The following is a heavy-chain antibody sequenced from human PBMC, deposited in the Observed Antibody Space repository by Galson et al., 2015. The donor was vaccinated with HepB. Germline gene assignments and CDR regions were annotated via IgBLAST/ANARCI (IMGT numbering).Heavy chain of an antibody. J-gene: IGHJ6*02. V-gene: IGHV3-23*01. CDR1: GFTFSSYA. D-gene: IGHD3-10*01. CDR2: ISGSGGST. Sequence: SLRLSCAASGFTFSSYAMSWVRQAPGRGLEWVSAISGSGGSTYYADSVKGRFTISRDNSKNTLYLQMNSLRAEDTAVYYCAKDSVGGGYYYGSGSYDFLLNYYYYGMDVWGQGTTVTVSS. CDR3: AKDSVGGGYYYGSGSYDFLLNYYYYGMDV.